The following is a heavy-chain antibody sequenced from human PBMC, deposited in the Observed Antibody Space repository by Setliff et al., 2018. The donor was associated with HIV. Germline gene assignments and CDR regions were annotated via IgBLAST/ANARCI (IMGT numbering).Heavy chain of an antibody. D-gene: IGHD3-16*01. J-gene: IGHJ6*03. CDR1: GGSISSTSYY. CDR2: IYTSGST. Sequence: SETLSLTCSVSGGSISSTSYYWGWIRQPAGKGLEWIGRIYTSGSTNYNPSLKSRVTMSVDTSKNQFSLKLSSVTAADTAVYYCARDVPWGDYYYYMDVWGKGTTVTVSS. V-gene: IGHV4-61*02. CDR3: ARDVPWGDYYYYMDV.